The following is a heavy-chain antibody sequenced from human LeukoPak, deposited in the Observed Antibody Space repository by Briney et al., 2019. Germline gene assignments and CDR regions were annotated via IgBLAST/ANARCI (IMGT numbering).Heavy chain of an antibody. Sequence: GGSLRLPCAASGFTFSSYAMSWVRQAPGKGLEWVSAISGSGGSTYYADSVKGRFTISRDNSKNTLYLQMNSLRAEDTAVYYCAKEEGGYYYDSSGLYAFDIWGQGTMVTVSS. D-gene: IGHD3-22*01. CDR2: ISGSGGST. J-gene: IGHJ3*02. CDR3: AKEEGGYYYDSSGLYAFDI. V-gene: IGHV3-23*01. CDR1: GFTFSSYA.